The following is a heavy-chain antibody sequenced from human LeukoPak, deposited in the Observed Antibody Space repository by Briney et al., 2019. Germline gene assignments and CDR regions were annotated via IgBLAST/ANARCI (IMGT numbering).Heavy chain of an antibody. V-gene: IGHV4-34*01. CDR1: GGSFSGSY. D-gene: IGHD3-3*01. CDR2: INLSGST. CDR3: ARVSISLFGVVTAHFDS. J-gene: IGHJ4*02. Sequence: PSETLSLTCGVSGGSFSGSYWGWIRQPPGKGLEWIGEINLSGSTNYNSSLTSRVTISLDTSKSKFSLNLRSVTTADTAVYYCARVSISLFGVVTAHFDSWGQGTLVAVSS.